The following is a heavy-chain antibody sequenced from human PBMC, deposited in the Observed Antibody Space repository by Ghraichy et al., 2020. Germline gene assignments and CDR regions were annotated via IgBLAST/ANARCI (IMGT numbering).Heavy chain of an antibody. D-gene: IGHD3-16*01. CDR3: ARRLGGLSYYYCMDV. Sequence: SQTLSLTCTVSGGSISSYYWSWIRQAPGKGLEWIGHIYDSGSISYNPSLKSRVTLSVDTSRNQFSLKLSSGTPADTAGYYCARRLGGLSYYYCMDVWGQGTTVTVSS. CDR1: GGSISSYY. CDR2: IYDSGSI. V-gene: IGHV4-59*08. J-gene: IGHJ6*02.